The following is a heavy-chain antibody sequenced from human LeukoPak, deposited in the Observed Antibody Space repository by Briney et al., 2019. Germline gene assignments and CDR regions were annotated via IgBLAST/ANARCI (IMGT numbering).Heavy chain of an antibody. D-gene: IGHD2-2*01. CDR3: ARAILSYCSATSCSDYYYYYMDV. Sequence: ASVKVSCKASGYTFTNYGLSWVRQAPGQGLEWLGWISAYNGNTNYAQKVQDRVTMTTDTSTSTAYMELRSLRSDDTAVYYCARAILSYCSATSCSDYYYYYMDVWGKGTTVTVSS. CDR1: GYTFTNYG. J-gene: IGHJ6*03. V-gene: IGHV1-18*01. CDR2: ISAYNGNT.